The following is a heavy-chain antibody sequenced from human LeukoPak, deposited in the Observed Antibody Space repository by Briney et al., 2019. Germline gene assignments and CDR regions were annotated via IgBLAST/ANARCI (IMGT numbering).Heavy chain of an antibody. CDR3: ARDLGDWDLDY. CDR2: ISSSGSTI. J-gene: IGHJ4*02. Sequence: GGSLRLSCAASGLTFSDYYTSWIRQAPGKGLEWVSYISSSGSTIYYADSVKGRFTISRDNAKNSLYLQMNSLRAEDTAVYYCARDLGDWDLDYWGQGTLVTVSS. CDR1: GLTFSDYY. D-gene: IGHD2-21*02. V-gene: IGHV3-11*01.